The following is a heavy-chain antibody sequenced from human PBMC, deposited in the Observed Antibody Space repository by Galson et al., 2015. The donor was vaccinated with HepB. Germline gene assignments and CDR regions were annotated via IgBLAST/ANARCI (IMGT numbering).Heavy chain of an antibody. J-gene: IGHJ4*02. CDR2: ISYDGSNK. D-gene: IGHD3-10*01. V-gene: IGHV3-30*04. CDR1: GFTFSSYA. Sequence: SLRLSCAASGFTFSSYAMHWVRQAPGEGLEWVAVISYDGSNKYYADSVKGRFTISRDNSKNTLYLQMNSLRAEDTAVYYCARGDKWGGGSGSQDDYWGQGTLVTVSS. CDR3: ARGDKWGGGSGSQDDY.